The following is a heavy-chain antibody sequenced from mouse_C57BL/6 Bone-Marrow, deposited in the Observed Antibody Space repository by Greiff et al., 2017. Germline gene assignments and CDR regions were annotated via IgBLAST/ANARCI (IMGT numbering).Heavy chain of an antibody. D-gene: IGHD1-1*01. V-gene: IGHV1-69*01. CDR2: IDPSDSYT. Sequence: QVQLQQPGAELVMPGASVKLSCKASGYTFTSYWMHWVTQRPGQGLEWIGEIDPSDSYTNYNQKFKGQSTLTVDKSSSTAYMQLSSLTSEDSAVYYCARRGDFYYGSSFYFDYWGQGTTLTVSS. J-gene: IGHJ2*01. CDR3: ARRGDFYYGSSFYFDY. CDR1: GYTFTSYW.